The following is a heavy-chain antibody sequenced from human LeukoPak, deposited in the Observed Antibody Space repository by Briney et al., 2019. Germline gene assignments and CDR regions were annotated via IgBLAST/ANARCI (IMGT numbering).Heavy chain of an antibody. Sequence: GGSLRLSCAASGFTLSDHWMHWVRQAPGKGLVWVAHIESHGNDETYADSVKGRFTISRDNAKNTVYLQMNSLRAEDTAVYYCAKFRGRTGYYFDYWGQGTLVTVSS. CDR2: IESHGNDE. V-gene: IGHV3-74*03. CDR3: AKFRGRTGYYFDY. CDR1: GFTLSDHW. J-gene: IGHJ4*02. D-gene: IGHD2-8*02.